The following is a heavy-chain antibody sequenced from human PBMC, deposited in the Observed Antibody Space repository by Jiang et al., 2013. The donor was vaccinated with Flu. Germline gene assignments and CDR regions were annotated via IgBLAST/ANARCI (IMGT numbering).Heavy chain of an antibody. J-gene: IGHJ4*02. Sequence: QLLESGGGLVQRGGSLRLSCAASGFTFSTYAMTWVRQAPGKGLEWVSGISGSGDSTYNADSVKGRFTISRDNFENTLYLQMNSLRADDTAVYYCTRGTYNNDFWGQGTLVTVSS. CDR3: TRGTYNNDF. CDR2: ISGSGDST. CDR1: GFTFSTYA. D-gene: IGHD1-14*01. V-gene: IGHV3-23*01.